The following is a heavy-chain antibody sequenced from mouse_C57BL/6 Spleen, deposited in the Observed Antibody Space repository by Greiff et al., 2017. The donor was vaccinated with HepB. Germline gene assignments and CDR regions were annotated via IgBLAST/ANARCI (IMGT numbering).Heavy chain of an antibody. V-gene: IGHV7-3*01. CDR2: IRNKANGYTT. J-gene: IGHJ2*01. Sequence: EVQLVESGGGLVQPGGSLSLSCAASGFTFTDYYMSWVRQPPGKALEWLGFIRNKANGYTTEYSASVKGRFTISRDNSQSILYLQVNALGAEDSATYYCAREGGYYFDYWGQGTTLTVSS. D-gene: IGHD1-1*02. CDR3: AREGGYYFDY. CDR1: GFTFTDYY.